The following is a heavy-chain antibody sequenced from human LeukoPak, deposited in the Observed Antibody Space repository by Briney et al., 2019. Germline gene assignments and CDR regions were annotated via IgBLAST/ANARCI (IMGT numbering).Heavy chain of an antibody. D-gene: IGHD2-8*01. Sequence: SETLSLTCSVFGGSISSSYWNWIRQSPGKGLEWLGYIYNSGGTNYSPSLKGRVTLSIDTSKNQFSLRLTSVTAADTAVYYCARDSMYATNYFDPWGQGTLVTVSS. CDR1: GGSISSSY. J-gene: IGHJ5*02. V-gene: IGHV4-59*01. CDR2: IYNSGGT. CDR3: ARDSMYATNYFDP.